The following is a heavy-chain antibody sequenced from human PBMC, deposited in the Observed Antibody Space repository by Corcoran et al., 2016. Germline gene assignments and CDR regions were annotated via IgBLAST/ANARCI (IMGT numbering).Heavy chain of an antibody. CDR3: AGATVGYYYGMDV. CDR1: GFTVSSHY. V-gene: IGHV3-53*01. J-gene: IGHJ6*02. Sequence: EVQLVESGGGLIQPGGSLRLSCAASGFTVSSHYMSWVRQAPGKGLEWVSVIYSGGSTYYADSVKGRFTISRDNSKNTLYLQMNSLRAEDTAVYYCAGATVGYYYGMDVWGQGTTVTVSS. CDR2: IYSGGST.